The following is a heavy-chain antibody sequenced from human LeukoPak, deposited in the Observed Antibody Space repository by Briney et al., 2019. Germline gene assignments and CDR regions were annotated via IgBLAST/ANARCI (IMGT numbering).Heavy chain of an antibody. V-gene: IGHV4-61*02. J-gene: IGHJ3*02. CDR3: ARQEGSGSYYGINDAFDI. CDR1: GGSISSGSYY. Sequence: SQTLSLTCTVSGGSISSGSYYWSWIRQPAGKGLVWIGRIYTSGSTNYNPSLRSRVTISVDTSKNQFSLKLSSVTAADTAVYYCARQEGSGSYYGINDAFDIWGQGTMVTVSS. CDR2: IYTSGST. D-gene: IGHD1-26*01.